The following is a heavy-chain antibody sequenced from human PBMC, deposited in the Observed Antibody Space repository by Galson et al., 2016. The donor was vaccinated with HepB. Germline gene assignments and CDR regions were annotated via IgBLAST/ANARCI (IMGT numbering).Heavy chain of an antibody. CDR2: ISWSSGTI. CDR1: GFMFENFP. CDR3: VKGKATIDF. Sequence: SLRLSCAASGFMFENFPMHWVRQAPGKGLEWVSGISWSSGTIDYADSVQGRFTISQDNAQNSLYPHMTSLEPEDTAFYYCVKGKATIDFWGQGTLVIVS. J-gene: IGHJ4*02. D-gene: IGHD5-24*01. V-gene: IGHV3-9*01.